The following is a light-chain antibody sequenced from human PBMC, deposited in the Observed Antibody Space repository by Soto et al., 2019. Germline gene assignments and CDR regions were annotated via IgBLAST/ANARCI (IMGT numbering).Light chain of an antibody. V-gene: IGKV3-11*01. CDR3: QHRSSRPFT. CDR2: DVS. CDR1: ETVNSY. J-gene: IGKJ3*01. Sequence: EIVLTQSPATLSLSPGERATLSCRASETVNSYLAWYQQKPGQAPRLLIYDVSKRATGIPARFSGSGSGTDFTLAISSLEPDDFAVYYCQHRSSRPFTFGPGTKVEIK.